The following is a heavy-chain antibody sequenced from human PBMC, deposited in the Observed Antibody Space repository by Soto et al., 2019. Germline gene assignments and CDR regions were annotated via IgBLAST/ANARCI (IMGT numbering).Heavy chain of an antibody. CDR3: ASDNPTRANGFRYYDPA. Sequence: SETLSLTCPVSGGSISSYYWSWIRQPPGKGLEWIGYIYYSRSTNYNPSLKSRVTISVDTSKNQFSLKLTSVTAADTAVYYCASDNPTRANGFRYYDPAWGEVRLLTVS. CDR1: GGSISSYY. J-gene: IGHJ5*02. V-gene: IGHV4-59*08. D-gene: IGHD3-9*01. CDR2: IYYSRST.